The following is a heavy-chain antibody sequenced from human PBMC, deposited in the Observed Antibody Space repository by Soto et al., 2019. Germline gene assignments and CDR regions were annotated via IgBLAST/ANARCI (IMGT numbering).Heavy chain of an antibody. Sequence: SETLSLTCTVSGASISSYYWSWIRQPPGKGLEWIGYIYYSGSTNYNPSLKSRVTISVDTSKNQISLRLSFVTAADTAVYYCARGLILWFGELSRRGGYYYYMDVWGKGTTVTVSS. CDR2: IYYSGST. D-gene: IGHD3-10*01. V-gene: IGHV4-59*12. CDR3: ARGLILWFGELSRRGGYYYYMDV. CDR1: GASISSYY. J-gene: IGHJ6*03.